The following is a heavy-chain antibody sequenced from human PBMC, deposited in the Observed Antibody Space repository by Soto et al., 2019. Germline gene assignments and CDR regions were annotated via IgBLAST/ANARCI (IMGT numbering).Heavy chain of an antibody. CDR3: ARSPIPNDSSGPAY. J-gene: IGHJ4*02. D-gene: IGHD6-19*01. CDR1: GFTVSSNY. CDR2: IYSGGST. Sequence: EVQLVESGGGLVQPGGSLRLSCAASGFTVSSNYMSWVRQAPGKGLEWVSVIYSGGSTYYADSVKGRFTISRANSKNTLYLQMNSLRADDTAVYYCARSPIPNDSSGPAYWGQGTLVTVSS. V-gene: IGHV3-66*01.